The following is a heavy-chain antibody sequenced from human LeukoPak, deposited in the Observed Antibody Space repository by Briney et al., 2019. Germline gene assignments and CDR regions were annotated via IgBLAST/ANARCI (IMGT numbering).Heavy chain of an antibody. Sequence: PGGSLRLSCAASGFTFSSYWMSWVRQAPGKGLEWVANIKQDGSEKYYVDSVKGRFTISRDNAKNSLYLQMNSLRAEDTAVYYCARDSGPDYGDYLRRGVLDYWGQGTLVTVSS. CDR3: ARDSGPDYGDYLRRGVLDY. CDR1: GFTFSSYW. CDR2: IKQDGSEK. V-gene: IGHV3-7*01. D-gene: IGHD4-17*01. J-gene: IGHJ4*02.